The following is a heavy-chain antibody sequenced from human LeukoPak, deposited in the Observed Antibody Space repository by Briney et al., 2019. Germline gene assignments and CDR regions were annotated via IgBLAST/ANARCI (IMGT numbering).Heavy chain of an antibody. CDR1: GFTFSPYW. Sequence: GGSLRLSCAAYGFTFSPYWMHWVRHAPGKGLVWVSRINGDGSSTGYADSVKGRFTISRDNAKNTLYLQMNSLRAEDTAVYYCAREASPGRLDYWGQGTLVTVSS. J-gene: IGHJ4*02. CDR2: INGDGSST. CDR3: AREASPGRLDY. V-gene: IGHV3-74*01.